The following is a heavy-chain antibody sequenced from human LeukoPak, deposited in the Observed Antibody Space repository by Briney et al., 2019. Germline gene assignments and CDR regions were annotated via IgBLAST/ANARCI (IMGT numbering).Heavy chain of an antibody. V-gene: IGHV4-4*02. CDR2: VSLAGRT. CDR3: SRESGPFCPFVH. Sequence: SETLSLTCGDPRGSITTTNYWSWVRQPPGGGLEWIGEVSLAGRTRYNPSLKNRVNISIDESKNHLYLNLASVTAADTAVYYCSRESGPFCPFVHWGQGTLVAVTS. D-gene: IGHD1-26*01. J-gene: IGHJ4*02. CDR1: RGSITTTNY.